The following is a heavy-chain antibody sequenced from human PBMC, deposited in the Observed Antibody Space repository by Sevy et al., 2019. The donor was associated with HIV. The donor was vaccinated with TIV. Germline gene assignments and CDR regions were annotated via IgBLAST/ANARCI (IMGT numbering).Heavy chain of an antibody. CDR1: GFSISGYT. V-gene: IGHV3-21*01. J-gene: IGHJ4*02. CDR3: ARVGLGDCSGTNCSPDDY. D-gene: IGHD2-2*01. Sequence: GGSLRLSCPASGFSISGYTMNWVRQAPGKGLEWVSSISSGSSIIYYADSLKGRFTISRDNARNLLYLQMNSLRVEDTAVYYCARVGLGDCSGTNCSPDDYWGQGTLVTVSS. CDR2: ISSGSSII.